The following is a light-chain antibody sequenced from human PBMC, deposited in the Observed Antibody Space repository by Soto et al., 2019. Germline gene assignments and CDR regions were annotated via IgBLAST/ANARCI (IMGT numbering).Light chain of an antibody. J-gene: IGLJ3*02. CDR2: LDSDGSH. Sequence: QLVLTQSPSASASLGASVKLTCTLSSGHSTYAIAWHQQQPEKGPRYLMKLDSDGSHGKGDGIPDRFSGSSSGAERYLTISSLQSEDEADYYCQTWATVPDWVFGGGTKLTVL. CDR1: SGHSTYA. CDR3: QTWATVPDWV. V-gene: IGLV4-69*01.